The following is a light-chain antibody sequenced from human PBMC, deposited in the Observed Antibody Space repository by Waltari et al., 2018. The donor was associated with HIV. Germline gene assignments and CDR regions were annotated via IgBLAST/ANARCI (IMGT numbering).Light chain of an antibody. CDR1: RLGEKY. CDR2: YDS. Sequence: SYELTQPPSVSVSPGQTASITCPGDRLGEKYACWYKQKPGQSPVLVIYYDSRRPSGIRERFSGSNAGNTATLTISGTQAMDEADYYCQAWDSNTVVVGGGTKLTVL. V-gene: IGLV3-1*01. CDR3: QAWDSNTVV. J-gene: IGLJ2*01.